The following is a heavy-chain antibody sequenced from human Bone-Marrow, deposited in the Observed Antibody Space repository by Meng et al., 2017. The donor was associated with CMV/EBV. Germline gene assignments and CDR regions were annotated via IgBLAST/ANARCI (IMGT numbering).Heavy chain of an antibody. J-gene: IGHJ4*02. CDR3: ARAQRDDSSGYGFDY. Sequence: ASVKVSCKASGYTFTSYYMHWVRQAPGQGLEWMGIINPSGGSTSYAQKFQGRVTMTRDTSTSTVYMELSRLRSDDTAVYYCARAQRDDSSGYGFDYWGQGTLVTGSS. CDR1: GYTFTSYY. D-gene: IGHD3-22*01. CDR2: INPSGGST. V-gene: IGHV1-46*01.